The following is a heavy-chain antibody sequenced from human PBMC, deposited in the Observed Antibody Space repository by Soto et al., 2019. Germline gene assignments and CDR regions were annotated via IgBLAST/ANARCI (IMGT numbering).Heavy chain of an antibody. CDR3: ARYILGWEDYYYGMDV. V-gene: IGHV4-30-4*01. CDR1: GGSISSGDYY. CDR2: IYYSGST. Sequence: SETLSLTCTVSGGSISSGDYYWSWIRQPPGKGLEWIGYIYYSGSTYYNPSLKSRVTISVDTSKNQFSLKLSSVTAADTAVYYCARYILGWEDYYYGMDVWGQGTTVT. D-gene: IGHD1-26*01. J-gene: IGHJ6*02.